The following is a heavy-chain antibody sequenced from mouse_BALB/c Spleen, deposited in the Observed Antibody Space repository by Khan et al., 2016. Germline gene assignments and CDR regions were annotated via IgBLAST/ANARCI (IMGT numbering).Heavy chain of an antibody. CDR1: GYSFTNYG. Sequence: QIQLVQSGPELKKPGETVKISCKASGYSFTNYGMNWVKQAPGKGLTWMGWINTYTGEPTYADAFKGRFAFSLETSARVAYLQINNLKNEDMGTYSWAKMTKVGYYAMDYWGQGSTVTVTS. CDR3: AKMTKVGYYAMDY. CDR2: INTYTGEP. V-gene: IGHV9-1*02. J-gene: IGHJ4*01.